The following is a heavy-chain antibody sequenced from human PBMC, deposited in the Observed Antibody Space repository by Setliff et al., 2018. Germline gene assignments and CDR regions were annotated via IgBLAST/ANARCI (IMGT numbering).Heavy chain of an antibody. CDR3: ARGPSFWSGDYMDV. V-gene: IGHV1-8*03. CDR1: GYTFTSYD. J-gene: IGHJ6*03. D-gene: IGHD3-3*01. Sequence: ASVKVSCKASGYTFTSYDINWVRQATGQGLEWMGWMNPNSGNTGYAQKFQGRVTITRNTSTSTAYMELRSLRSDDTAVYYCARGPSFWSGDYMDVWGKGTTVTVSS. CDR2: MNPNSGNT.